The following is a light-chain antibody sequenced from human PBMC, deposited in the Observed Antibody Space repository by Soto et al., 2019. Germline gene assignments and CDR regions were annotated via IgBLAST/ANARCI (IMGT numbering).Light chain of an antibody. CDR2: DVS. J-gene: IGLJ2*01. CDR3: SSYSSISYVI. CDR1: TSDVGAYNY. Sequence: QSVLTQPASVSGSPGQSITISCTGTTSDVGAYNYVSWYHQHPGEAPRLMIYDVSYRPSGVSNRFSGSKSGNTASLTISGLRAEDEADYYCSSYSSISYVIFGGGTKLTVL. V-gene: IGLV2-14*01.